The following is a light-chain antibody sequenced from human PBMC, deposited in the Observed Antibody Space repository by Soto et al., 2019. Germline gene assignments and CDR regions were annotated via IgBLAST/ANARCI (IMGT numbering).Light chain of an antibody. Sequence: DIQMTQSASSLSASVGDRVTITCRASQGIRNGLGWYQQKPEKAPKRLIYAASVLQSGVPSRFSGSGSGTEFTLTISSLQPEDFATYYCLQHNTYPWTFGQGTKVEVK. CDR2: AAS. CDR3: LQHNTYPWT. CDR1: QGIRNG. J-gene: IGKJ1*01. V-gene: IGKV1-17*01.